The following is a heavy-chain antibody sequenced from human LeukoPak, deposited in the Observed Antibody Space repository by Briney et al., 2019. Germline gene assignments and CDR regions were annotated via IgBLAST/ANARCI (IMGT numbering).Heavy chain of an antibody. CDR2: IWYDGSNK. CDR3: AKDLDGDHNWFDP. Sequence: GGSLRLSCAASGFTFSSYGMHWVRQAPGKGLEWVAVIWYDGSNKYYADSVKGRFTISRDNSKNTLYLQMNSLRAEDTAAYYCAKDLDGDHNWFDPWGQGTLVTVSS. J-gene: IGHJ5*02. CDR1: GFTFSSYG. V-gene: IGHV3-33*06. D-gene: IGHD4-17*01.